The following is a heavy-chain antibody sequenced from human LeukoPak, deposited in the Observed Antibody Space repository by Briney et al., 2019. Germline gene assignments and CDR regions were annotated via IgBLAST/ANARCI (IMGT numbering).Heavy chain of an antibody. D-gene: IGHD3-10*02. CDR3: ARAPPGVFGY. V-gene: IGHV3-74*01. J-gene: IGHJ4*02. CDR2: INSDGSSS. Sequence: GGSLRLSCAASGFTFSSYWMHWVRQAPGNGLVWVSRINSDGSSSSYADSVKGRFTISRDNAKNTLYLQMNSLRAEDTAVYYCARAPPGVFGYWGQGTLVTVSS. CDR1: GFTFSSYW.